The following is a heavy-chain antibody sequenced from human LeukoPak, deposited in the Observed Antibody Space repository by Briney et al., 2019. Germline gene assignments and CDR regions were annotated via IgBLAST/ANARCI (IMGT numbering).Heavy chain of an antibody. CDR3: ARDGAGRYYYYGMDV. D-gene: IGHD3-10*01. J-gene: IGHJ6*02. V-gene: IGHV3-21*01. Sequence: SVKGRFTISRDNAKNSLYLQMNSLRAEDTAVYYYARDGAGRYYYYGMDVWGQGTTVTVSS.